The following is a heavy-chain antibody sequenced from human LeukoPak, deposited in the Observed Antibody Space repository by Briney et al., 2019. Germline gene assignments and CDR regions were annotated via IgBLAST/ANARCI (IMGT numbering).Heavy chain of an antibody. V-gene: IGHV3-66*01. D-gene: IGHD6-19*01. J-gene: IGHJ4*02. CDR1: GFTVSSNY. CDR3: ARAPLYSSGCAFDY. CDR2: IYSGGST. Sequence: GGSLRLSCAASGFTVSSNYMSWVRQAPGKGLEWVSVIYSGGSTYYADSVKGRFTISRDNSKNTLYLQMNSLRAEDTAVYYCARAPLYSSGCAFDYWGQGTLVTVSS.